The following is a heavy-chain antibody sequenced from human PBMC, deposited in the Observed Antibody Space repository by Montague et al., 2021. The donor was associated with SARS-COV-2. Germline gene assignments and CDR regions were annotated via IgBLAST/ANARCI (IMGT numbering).Heavy chain of an antibody. V-gene: IGHV4-34*01. CDR1: GASSSNYY. CDR2: TNHSGNT. Sequence: SETLSLTCAVYGASSSNYYWSWIRQPPGKGLEWVGETNHSGNTDYNPSLESRLTISLDSSKKQFSLKMTSVTAADTAIYHCASAPGYSFGFGAYWGQGTLVSVSS. J-gene: IGHJ4*02. D-gene: IGHD5-12*01. CDR3: ASAPGYSFGFGAY.